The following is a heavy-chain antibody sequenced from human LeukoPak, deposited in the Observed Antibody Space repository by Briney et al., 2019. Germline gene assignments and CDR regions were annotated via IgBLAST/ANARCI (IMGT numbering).Heavy chain of an antibody. Sequence: GGSLRLSCAASGFTFSSNAMSWVRRAPGKGLEWVSGISGSGSNTYYADSVKGRFTISRDSSKNTLYLQMNSLRAEDTAVYYCAKDLAGTLDYWGQGTLVTVSS. CDR3: AKDLAGTLDY. CDR1: GFTFSSNA. D-gene: IGHD6-13*01. V-gene: IGHV3-23*01. CDR2: ISGSGSNT. J-gene: IGHJ4*02.